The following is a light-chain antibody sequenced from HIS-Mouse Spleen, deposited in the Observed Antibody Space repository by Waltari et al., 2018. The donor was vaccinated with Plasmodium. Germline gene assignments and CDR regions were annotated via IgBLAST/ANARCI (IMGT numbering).Light chain of an antibody. CDR2: AAS. CDR3: QQYYSYPYT. CDR1: QGISRY. V-gene: IGKV1-8*01. Sequence: AIRMTQSPSSFSASTGDRVTITCRASQGISRYLARYQQKPGKAPKLLIYAASTLQSGVPSRFSGSGSGTDFTLTISCLQSEDFATYYCQQYYSYPYTFGQGTKLEIK. J-gene: IGKJ2*01.